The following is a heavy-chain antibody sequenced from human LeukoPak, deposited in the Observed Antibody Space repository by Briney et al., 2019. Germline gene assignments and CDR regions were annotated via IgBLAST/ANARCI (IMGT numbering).Heavy chain of an antibody. CDR1: GGTFSSYA. Sequence: ASVKVSCKASGGTFSSYAISWVRQAPGQGLEWMGGIIPIFGTANYAQKFQGRVTITADESTSTASMELSSLRSEDTAVYYCAKCSPEGNYYYYYMDVWGKGTTVTVSS. V-gene: IGHV1-69*13. D-gene: IGHD2-8*01. J-gene: IGHJ6*03. CDR2: IIPIFGTA. CDR3: AKCSPEGNYYYYYMDV.